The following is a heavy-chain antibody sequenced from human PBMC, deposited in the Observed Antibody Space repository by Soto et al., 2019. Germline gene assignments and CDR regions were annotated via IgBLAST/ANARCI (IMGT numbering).Heavy chain of an antibody. V-gene: IGHV4-39*01. CDR1: GGSISGSSFY. CDR2: IHYSGST. CDR3: AKNLPRTGRFDY. J-gene: IGHJ4*02. Sequence: PSETLSLTCAVSGGSISGSSFYWGWIRQPPEKGLESIGSIHYSGSTYYNPSLKSRTTISVDRSRNQFSLQVSSVTAADTAVYYCAKNLPRTGRFDYRGQGTVVTVSS.